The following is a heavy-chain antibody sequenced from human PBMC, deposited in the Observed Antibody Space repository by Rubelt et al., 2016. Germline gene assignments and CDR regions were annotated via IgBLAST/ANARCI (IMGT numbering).Heavy chain of an antibody. CDR3: TTVYAGDYASDY. Sequence: EVRLVESGGGVVKPGGSLRLSCAASGFTFSTAWMSWVRQAPGKGLEWVGRIKSKSDGGTTDYAARVKGRFTTSRDDPKNTLYLQMNNMQSEDTAVYYCTTVYAGDYASDYWGQGTLVTVSS. D-gene: IGHD4-17*01. CDR1: GFTFSTAW. CDR2: IKSKSDGGTT. J-gene: IGHJ4*02. V-gene: IGHV3-15*01.